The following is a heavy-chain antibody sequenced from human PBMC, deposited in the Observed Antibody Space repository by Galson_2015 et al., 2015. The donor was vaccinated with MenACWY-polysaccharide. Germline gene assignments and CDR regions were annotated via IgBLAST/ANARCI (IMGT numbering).Heavy chain of an antibody. CDR2: VRYDGSYS. CDR3: AKDSQSGFSSDSPEH. J-gene: IGHJ4*02. CDR1: GFTFSNYG. D-gene: IGHD6-19*01. V-gene: IGHV3-30*02. Sequence: SLRLSCAASGFTFSNYGMHWVRQAPGKGLEWVAFVRYDGSYSYYADSVRGRFTISRDNSKNTLYLQMNSLRGEDTAVYYCAKDSQSGFSSDSPEHWGQGTLVTVSS.